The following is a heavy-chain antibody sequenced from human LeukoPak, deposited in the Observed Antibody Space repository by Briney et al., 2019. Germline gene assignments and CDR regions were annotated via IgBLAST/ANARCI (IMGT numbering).Heavy chain of an antibody. CDR2: ISTTTSTI. CDR1: GFTFSSYW. V-gene: IGHV3-48*02. D-gene: IGHD3-9*01. J-gene: IGHJ4*02. CDR3: ARNHFEDY. Sequence: GGSLRLSCAASGFTFSSYWMNWVRQAPGKGLEWVSYISTTTSTIYYADSVKGRFTISRDNAKNSLYLQMNSLRDEDTAVYYCARNHFEDYWGQGTLVTVSS.